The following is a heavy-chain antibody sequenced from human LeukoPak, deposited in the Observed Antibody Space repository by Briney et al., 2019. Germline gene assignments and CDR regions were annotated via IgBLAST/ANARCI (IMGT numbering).Heavy chain of an antibody. CDR1: GGSISSGDYY. CDR2: IYYSGST. J-gene: IGHJ3*02. Sequence: SETLSLTCTVSGGSISSGDYYWSWIRQPPGKGLEWIGYIYYSGSTYYNPSLKGRVTISVDTSKNQFSLKLSSVTAADTAVYYCAKSWGPAAISDAFDIWGQGTMVTVSS. D-gene: IGHD2-2*02. V-gene: IGHV4-30-4*08. CDR3: AKSWGPAAISDAFDI.